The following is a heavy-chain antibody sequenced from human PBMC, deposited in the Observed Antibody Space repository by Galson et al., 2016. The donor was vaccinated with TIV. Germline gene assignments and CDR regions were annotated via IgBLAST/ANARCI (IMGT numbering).Heavy chain of an antibody. CDR2: ISSDGRNE. CDR3: AKASLAAAGHEGAFDF. D-gene: IGHD6-13*01. V-gene: IGHV3-30*18. Sequence: SLRLSCAASGFTFSLYGMHWVRQAPGKGLEWVAAISSDGRNEYYGDSVKGRFTVSRDNSKNTVSLQMNSLRAEDTAVYYCAKASLAAAGHEGAFDFWAREPWSPSP. CDR1: GFTFSLYG. J-gene: IGHJ4*02.